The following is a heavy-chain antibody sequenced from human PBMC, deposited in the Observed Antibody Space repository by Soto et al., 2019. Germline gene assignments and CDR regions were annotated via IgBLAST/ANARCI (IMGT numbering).Heavy chain of an antibody. J-gene: IGHJ6*02. CDR3: AAGFYGDYLRGENYYYCGMDV. D-gene: IGHD4-17*01. CDR2: INPNSGGT. CDR1: GYTFTGYY. V-gene: IGHV1-2*02. Sequence: ASVKVSCKASGYTFTGYYMHWVRQAPGQGLEWMGWINPNSGGTNYAQKFQGRVTMTRDTSISTAYMELSRLRSDDTAVYYCAAGFYGDYLRGENYYYCGMDVWGQGTTVTVSS.